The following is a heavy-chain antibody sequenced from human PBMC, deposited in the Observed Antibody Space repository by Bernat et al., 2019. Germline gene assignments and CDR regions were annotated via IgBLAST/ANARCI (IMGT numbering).Heavy chain of an antibody. CDR1: GFTFSGSA. V-gene: IGHV3-73*02. CDR2: IRSKANSYAT. D-gene: IGHD4-17*01. J-gene: IGHJ2*01. Sequence: EVQLVESGGDLVQPGGSLKLSCAASGFTFSGSAMHWVRQASGKGLEWVGRIRSKANSYATAYAASVKGRFTISRDDSKNTAYLQMNSLKTEDTAVYYCTRLPYGDYLPDKNWYFDLWGRGTLVTVSS. CDR3: TRLPYGDYLPDKNWYFDL.